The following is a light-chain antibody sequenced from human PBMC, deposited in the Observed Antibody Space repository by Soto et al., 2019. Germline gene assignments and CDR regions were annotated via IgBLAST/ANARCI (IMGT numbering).Light chain of an antibody. CDR3: QQYKNWPPLT. J-gene: IGKJ4*01. Sequence: EIVMTQSPATLSVSPGETATLSCRASQSVRYNLAWYQQKPGQGPRLLIYGAFTRATGIPARFSGSGSGTEFTLTISSLQSEDFAVYYCQQYKNWPPLTFGGGTKGEIK. CDR1: QSVRYN. CDR2: GAF. V-gene: IGKV3-15*01.